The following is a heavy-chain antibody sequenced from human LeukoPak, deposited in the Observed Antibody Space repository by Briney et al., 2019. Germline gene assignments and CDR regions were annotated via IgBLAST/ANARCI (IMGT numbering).Heavy chain of an antibody. D-gene: IGHD2-2*01. CDR2: ISGSGGST. V-gene: IGHV3-23*01. CDR3: AKTGGYCSSTSCRVDDY. Sequence: PGGSLRLSCASSGFTFSSYAMSWVRQAPGKGLEWVSSISGSGGSTYYADSVKGRFTISRDNSKNTLYLQMNSMRAEDTAVYYCAKTGGYCSSTSCRVDDYWGQGTLVTVSS. CDR1: GFTFSSYA. J-gene: IGHJ4*02.